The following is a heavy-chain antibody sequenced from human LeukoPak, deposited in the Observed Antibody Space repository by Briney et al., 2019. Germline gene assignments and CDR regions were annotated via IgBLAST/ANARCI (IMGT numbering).Heavy chain of an antibody. Sequence: SETLSLTCTVSGGSISSHYWSWIRQPPEKGLEWIGYIYYSGSTNYNPSLKSRVTISVDTSKNQFSLKLSSVTAADTAVYYCARVLGGAFDIWGQGTMVTVSS. CDR1: GGSISSHY. CDR2: IYYSGST. V-gene: IGHV4-59*11. D-gene: IGHD2/OR15-2a*01. J-gene: IGHJ3*02. CDR3: ARVLGGAFDI.